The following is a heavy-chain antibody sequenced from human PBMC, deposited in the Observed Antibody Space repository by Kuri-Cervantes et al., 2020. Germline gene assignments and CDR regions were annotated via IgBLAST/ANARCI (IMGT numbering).Heavy chain of an antibody. J-gene: IGHJ4*02. CDR2: IVVGSGNT. Sequence: SVKVSCKASGYTFTSYGISWVRQAPGQGLEWMGWIVVGSGNTNYAQKFQERVTITRDMSTSTAYMELSSLRSEDMAVYYCAAESVYSGSRAAVDWGQGTLVTVSS. CDR1: GYTFTSYG. CDR3: AAESVYSGSRAAVD. D-gene: IGHD1-26*01. V-gene: IGHV1-58*02.